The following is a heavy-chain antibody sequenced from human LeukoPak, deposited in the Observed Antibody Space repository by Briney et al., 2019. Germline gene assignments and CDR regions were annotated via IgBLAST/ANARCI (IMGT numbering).Heavy chain of an antibody. V-gene: IGHV3-48*04. D-gene: IGHD1-26*01. CDR3: ARVGRPGDY. Sequence: GGSLRPSCAASGFTFSSYSMNWVRQAPGKGLEWVSYISSSGSTIYYADSVKGRFTISRDNAKNSLYLQMNSLRAEDTAVYYCARVGRPGDYWGQGTLVTVSS. J-gene: IGHJ4*02. CDR2: ISSSGSTI. CDR1: GFTFSSYS.